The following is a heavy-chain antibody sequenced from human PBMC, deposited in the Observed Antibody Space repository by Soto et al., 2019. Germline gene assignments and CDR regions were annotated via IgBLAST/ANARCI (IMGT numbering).Heavy chain of an antibody. CDR3: ARDGRAFSIFGETMDV. V-gene: IGHV1-18*01. CDR2: ISAYSGDT. Sequence: ASVKVSCKTSGFTFTNYAINWVRQAPGQGLQWMGWISAYSGDTKYAQRFQDRLTVTTDPSTTTAYMELRSLRSDDTAVYYCARDGRAFSIFGETMDVWGQGTTVTV. D-gene: IGHD3-3*01. CDR1: GFTFTNYA. J-gene: IGHJ6*02.